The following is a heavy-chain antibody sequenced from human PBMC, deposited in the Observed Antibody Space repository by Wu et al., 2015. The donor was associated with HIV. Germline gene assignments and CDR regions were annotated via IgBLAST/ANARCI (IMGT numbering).Heavy chain of an antibody. CDR3: ARVVTIFGVVTNDAFDI. D-gene: IGHD3-3*01. Sequence: QVQLVQSGAEVKKPGSSVKVSCKASGGTFSSYAISWVRQAPGQGLEWMGGIIPIFGTANYAQKFQGRVTITADESTSTAYMELSSLRSEDTAVYYCARVVTIFGVVTNDAFDIWGQGTMVTVSS. J-gene: IGHJ3*02. CDR2: IIPIFGTA. CDR1: GGTFSSYA. V-gene: IGHV1-69*12.